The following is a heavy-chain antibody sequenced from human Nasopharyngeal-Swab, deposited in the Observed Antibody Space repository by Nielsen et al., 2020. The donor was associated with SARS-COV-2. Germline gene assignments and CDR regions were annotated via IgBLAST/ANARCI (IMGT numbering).Heavy chain of an antibody. CDR3: ARRGAGIRGDYARGAFDI. V-gene: IGHV4-34*01. Sequence: ETLSLTCAVYGGSFSGYYWSWIRQPPGKGLEWIGEINHSGSTNYNPSLKSRVTISVDTSKNQFSLKLSSVTAADTAVYYCARRGAGIRGDYARGAFDIWGQGTMVTVSS. CDR2: INHSGST. CDR1: GGSFSGYY. D-gene: IGHD4-17*01. J-gene: IGHJ3*02.